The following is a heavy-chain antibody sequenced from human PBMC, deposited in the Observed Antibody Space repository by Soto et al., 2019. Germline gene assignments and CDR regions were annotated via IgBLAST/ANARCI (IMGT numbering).Heavy chain of an antibody. V-gene: IGHV1-24*01. J-gene: IGHJ6*02. CDR2: FDPEDGET. D-gene: IGHD1-26*01. CDR1: GYTLTELS. CDR3: AKKSGYSGSYVGDYYYYGMDV. Sequence: GASVKVSCKVSGYTLTELSMHWVRQAPGKGLEWMGGFDPEDGETIYAQKFQGRVTMTEDASTDTAYMELSSLRSEDTAVYYCAKKSGYSGSYVGDYYYYGMDVWAQGTTVTVSS.